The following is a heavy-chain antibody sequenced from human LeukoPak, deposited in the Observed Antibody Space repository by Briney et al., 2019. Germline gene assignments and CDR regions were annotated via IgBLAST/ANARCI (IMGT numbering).Heavy chain of an antibody. CDR1: GYTFTGYY. Sequence: ASVKASCKASGYTFTGYYMHWVRQAPGQGLEWMGWINPNSGGTNYAQKFQGRVTMTRDTSISTAYMELSRLRSDDTAVYYCARDPLSGFGELLVVEKWFDPWGQGTLVTVSS. CDR2: INPNSGGT. V-gene: IGHV1-2*02. D-gene: IGHD3-10*01. J-gene: IGHJ5*02. CDR3: ARDPLSGFGELLVVEKWFDP.